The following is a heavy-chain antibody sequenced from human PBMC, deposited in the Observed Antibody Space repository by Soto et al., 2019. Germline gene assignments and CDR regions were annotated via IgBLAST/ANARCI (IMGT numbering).Heavy chain of an antibody. V-gene: IGHV3-30*18. D-gene: IGHD6-19*01. J-gene: IGHJ4*02. CDR2: ISYDGSNR. CDR3: AKERSTGWYYIDY. Sequence: QVQLVESGGGVVQPGRSLRLSCAASGFTFSNYSMHWVRQAPGKGLEWVAVISYDGSNRYYADSVKGRFSISRDNSKNTLYLQMNSLRAEDTAVYYCAKERSTGWYYIDYWGQGTLVTVSS. CDR1: GFTFSNYS.